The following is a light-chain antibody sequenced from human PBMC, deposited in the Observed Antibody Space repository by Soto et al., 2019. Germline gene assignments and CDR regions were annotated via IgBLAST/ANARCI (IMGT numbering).Light chain of an antibody. Sequence: EIEMTQSPATLSVSPGARATLSCRASQSISSNLAWYQHKPGQAPRLLIYGASTRANDVPAKFSGSGSGAEFTLTISSLQSEDFAVYYCQQYNNWPLTFGQGTKVEI. CDR3: QQYNNWPLT. CDR2: GAS. CDR1: QSISSN. J-gene: IGKJ1*01. V-gene: IGKV3-15*01.